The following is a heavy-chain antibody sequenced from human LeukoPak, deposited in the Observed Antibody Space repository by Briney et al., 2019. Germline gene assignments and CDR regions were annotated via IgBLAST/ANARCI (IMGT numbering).Heavy chain of an antibody. CDR3: ARGLRGNYDY. CDR1: GFTFSDYA. V-gene: IGHV3-23*01. D-gene: IGHD1-7*01. CDR2: ISTSGNT. J-gene: IGHJ4*02. Sequence: GGSLRLSCAASGFTFSDYAMAWVRQAPGKVLEWVSSISTSGNTYYADSVKGRFTISRDHPKDTLYLSINCLKTEDTAVYYCARGLRGNYDYWGQGTLVTVSS.